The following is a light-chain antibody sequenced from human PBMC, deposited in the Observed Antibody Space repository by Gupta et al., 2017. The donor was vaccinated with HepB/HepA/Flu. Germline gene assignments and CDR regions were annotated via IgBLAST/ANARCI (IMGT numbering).Light chain of an antibody. V-gene: IGLV3-27*01. Sequence: SYEPTQPSSVSVSPGKTARITCSGDVLKKKYARWFQQKPGQAPVLVIYKDSGRPSGIPERFSGSSSGTTVTLTISGAQVEDEADYYCYSAADNNWVFGGGTKLTVL. J-gene: IGLJ3*02. CDR1: VLKKKY. CDR2: KDS. CDR3: YSAADNNWV.